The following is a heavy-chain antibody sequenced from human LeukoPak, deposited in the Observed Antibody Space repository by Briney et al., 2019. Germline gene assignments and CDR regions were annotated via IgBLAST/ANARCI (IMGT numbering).Heavy chain of an antibody. V-gene: IGHV4-59*01. J-gene: IGHJ5*02. CDR2: IYYSGST. CDR3: ARGPNMYKAARRDWFDP. Sequence: SETLSLTCTVSGGSISSYYWSWIQQPPGKGLEWIGYIYYSGSTNYNPSLKSRVTISVDTSKNQFSLKLSSVTAADTAVYYCARGPNMYKAARRDWFDPWGQGTLVTVSS. D-gene: IGHD6-6*01. CDR1: GGSISSYY.